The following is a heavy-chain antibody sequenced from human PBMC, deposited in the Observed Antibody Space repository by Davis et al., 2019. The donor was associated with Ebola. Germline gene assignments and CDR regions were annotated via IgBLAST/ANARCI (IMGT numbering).Heavy chain of an antibody. CDR1: GFTFSDYY. Sequence: GESLKISCAASGFTFSDYYMSWIRQAPGKGLEWLSYISSSGSTIYYADSVKGRFTISRDNAKNSLYLQMNSLRAEDTAVYYCARDPLGYCSGGSCPPFLTKYGMDVWGQGTTVTVSS. D-gene: IGHD2-15*01. CDR2: ISSSGSTI. J-gene: IGHJ6*02. V-gene: IGHV3-11*01. CDR3: ARDPLGYCSGGSCPPFLTKYGMDV.